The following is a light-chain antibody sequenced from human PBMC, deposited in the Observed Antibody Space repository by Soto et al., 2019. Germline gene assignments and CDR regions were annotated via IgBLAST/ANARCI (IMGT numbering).Light chain of an antibody. Sequence: EIVMTQSPATLSVSPGERATLSCRASQSVSSNLAWYQQKPGQAPRLLIYGASTRATGIPARFSGSGSGTEFTLTISSLQCKDPAVYYWQQYNNWFPPFTFGPGTKVDIK. V-gene: IGKV3-15*01. CDR2: GAS. CDR1: QSVSSN. CDR3: QQYNNWFPPFT. J-gene: IGKJ3*01.